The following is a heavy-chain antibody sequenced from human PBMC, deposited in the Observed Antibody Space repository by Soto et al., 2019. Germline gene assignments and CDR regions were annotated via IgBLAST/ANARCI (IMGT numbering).Heavy chain of an antibody. CDR3: AKDLGSTLDFWSGVDF. CDR1: GFTFSSYA. CDR2: ISGGGGST. J-gene: IGHJ4*02. Sequence: GGSLRLSCAASGFTFSSYAMSWVRQAPGKGLEWVSAISGGGGSTYYADSVKGRFTISRDNSKNTLYLQMNSLRAEDTAVYYCAKDLGSTLDFWSGVDFWGQGTLVTVSS. D-gene: IGHD3-3*01. V-gene: IGHV3-23*01.